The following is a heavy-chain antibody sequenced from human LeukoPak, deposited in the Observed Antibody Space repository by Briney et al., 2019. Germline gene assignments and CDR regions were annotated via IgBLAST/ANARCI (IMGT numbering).Heavy chain of an antibody. Sequence: PSETLSLTCTVSGGSFSSSSYYWGWIRQPPGKGLEWIGSIYYSGSTYYNPSLKSRVTISVDTSKNQFSLKLSSVTAADTAVYYCARGGYSYGPNDYNWFDPWGQGTLVTVSS. V-gene: IGHV4-39*07. CDR3: ARGGYSYGPNDYNWFDP. CDR1: GGSFSSSSYY. D-gene: IGHD5-18*01. CDR2: IYYSGST. J-gene: IGHJ5*02.